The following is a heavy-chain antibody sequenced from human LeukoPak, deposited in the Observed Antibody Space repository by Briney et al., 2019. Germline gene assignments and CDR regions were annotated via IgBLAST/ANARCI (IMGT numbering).Heavy chain of an antibody. CDR1: GGSINSYY. V-gene: IGHV4-4*09. J-gene: IGHJ4*02. D-gene: IGHD6-13*01. Sequence: SETLSLTCSVSGGSINSYYWSWIRQPPGKGLEWIGYRYTSGSTNYNPSLKGRVTISVDTSKNQISLKLLSVTAEDTTAYYCARLTYSKRSYHFDSWGQGTLVTVSS. CDR3: ARLTYSKRSYHFDS. CDR2: RYTSGST.